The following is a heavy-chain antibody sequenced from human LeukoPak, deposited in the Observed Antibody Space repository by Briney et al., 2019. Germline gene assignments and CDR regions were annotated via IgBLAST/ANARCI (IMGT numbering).Heavy chain of an antibody. CDR3: ARDSSGSGSTDRFDY. V-gene: IGHV1-69*13. CDR2: IIPIFGTA. J-gene: IGHJ4*02. CDR1: GGTFSSYA. Sequence: ASVKVSCKASGGTFSSYAISWVRQAPGQGLEWMGGIIPIFGTANYAQKFQGRVTITADESTSTAYMELSSLRSEDTAVYYCARDSSGSGSTDRFDYWGQGTLVTVSS. D-gene: IGHD3-10*01.